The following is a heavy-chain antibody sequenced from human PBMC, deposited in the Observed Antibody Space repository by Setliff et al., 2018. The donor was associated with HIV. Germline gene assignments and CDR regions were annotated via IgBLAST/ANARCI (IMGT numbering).Heavy chain of an antibody. Sequence: ASVKVSCKASGYTFTDYYIHWVRQAPGQGLEWMGWINSASGGTNYAQNFQGRVTVTRDTSINTAYVELNSLRAEDTAVYFCARDVAVAGTEFWGQGTLVTVSS. D-gene: IGHD6-19*01. V-gene: IGHV1-2*02. J-gene: IGHJ4*02. CDR1: GYTFTDYY. CDR2: INSASGGT. CDR3: ARDVAVAGTEF.